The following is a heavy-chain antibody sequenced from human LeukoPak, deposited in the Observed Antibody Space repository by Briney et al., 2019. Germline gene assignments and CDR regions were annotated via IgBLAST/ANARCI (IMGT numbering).Heavy chain of an antibody. CDR2: IIPIFGTA. D-gene: IGHD3-3*01. V-gene: IGHV1-69*13. J-gene: IGHJ4*02. Sequence: SVTVSCTASGGTFSSYAISWVRQAPGQGLEWMGGIIPIFGTANYAQKFQGRVTITADESTSTAYMELSSLRSEDTAVYYCARPPTNTYDFWSGANFDYWGQGTLVTVSS. CDR3: ARPPTNTYDFWSGANFDY. CDR1: GGTFSSYA.